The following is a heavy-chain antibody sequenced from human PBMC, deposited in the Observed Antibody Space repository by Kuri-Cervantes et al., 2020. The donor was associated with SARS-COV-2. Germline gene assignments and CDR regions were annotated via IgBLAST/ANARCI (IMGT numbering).Heavy chain of an antibody. CDR3: ARGPHCSSTSCNRDY. CDR2: INHSGNT. CDR1: DGSFSGYY. D-gene: IGHD2-2*01. V-gene: IGHV4-34*01. J-gene: IGHJ4*02. Sequence: ESLKISCVVYDGSFSGYYWSWIRQPPGKGLEWIGEINHSGNTKYNPSLKSRVTISVDTSKNQFFLKLSSVTAADTAVYYCARGPHCSSTSCNRDYWGQGTLVTVSS.